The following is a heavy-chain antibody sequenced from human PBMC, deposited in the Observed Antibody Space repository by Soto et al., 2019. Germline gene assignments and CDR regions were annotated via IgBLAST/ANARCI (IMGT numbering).Heavy chain of an antibody. Sequence: GGSLRLSCAGSGFTFSSYAMHWVRQAPGKGLEWVAVISYDGSNKYYADSVKGRFTISRDNSKNTLYLQMNSLRAEDTAVYYCAREERQYSSSPHFDYWGQGTLVTVSS. CDR1: GFTFSSYA. CDR3: AREERQYSSSPHFDY. CDR2: ISYDGSNK. D-gene: IGHD6-6*01. J-gene: IGHJ4*02. V-gene: IGHV3-30-3*01.